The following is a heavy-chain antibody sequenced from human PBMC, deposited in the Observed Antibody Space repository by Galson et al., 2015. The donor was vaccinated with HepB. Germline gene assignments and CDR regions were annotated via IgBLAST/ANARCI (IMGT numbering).Heavy chain of an antibody. CDR2: IIPIFGTA. V-gene: IGHV1-69*06. J-gene: IGHJ3*02. Sequence: SVKVSCKASGGTFSSYAISWVRQAPGQGLEWMGGIIPIFGTANYAQKFQGRVTITADKSTSTAHMELSSLRAEDTAVYYCAREQLVHDSSLPSTDAFDIWGQGTMVTVSS. D-gene: IGHD3-22*01. CDR3: AREQLVHDSSLPSTDAFDI. CDR1: GGTFSSYA.